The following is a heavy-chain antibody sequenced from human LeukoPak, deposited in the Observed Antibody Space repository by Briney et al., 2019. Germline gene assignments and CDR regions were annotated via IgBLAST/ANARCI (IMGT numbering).Heavy chain of an antibody. CDR2: IKSDGSVT. D-gene: IGHD3-9*01. CDR3: ARLDILTGNYYYFEY. CDR1: GFTSSSYW. J-gene: IGHJ4*02. V-gene: IGHV3-74*01. Sequence: GGSLRLSCAASGFTSSSYWMHWVRQAPGKGLVWVSRIKSDGSVTTYADSVKGRFTISRDNAKNTLYLQMNSLRAEDTAVYFCARLDILTGNYYYFEYWGQGSLVTVSS.